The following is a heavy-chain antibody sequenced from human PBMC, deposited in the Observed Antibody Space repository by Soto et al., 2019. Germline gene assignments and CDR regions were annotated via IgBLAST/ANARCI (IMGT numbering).Heavy chain of an antibody. CDR3: ANRPRYYNMDV. CDR2: ISGSGSST. J-gene: IGHJ6*02. Sequence: EVQLLESGGGLARPGGSLRLSCAASGLTFNTYVMTWVRQAPGKGLEWVSGISGSGSSTYYADSVRGRFTISRDNSRNTLYLQMYSLRVEDTAVYYCANRPRYYNMDVWGQGTTVTVSS. V-gene: IGHV3-23*01. CDR1: GLTFNTYV.